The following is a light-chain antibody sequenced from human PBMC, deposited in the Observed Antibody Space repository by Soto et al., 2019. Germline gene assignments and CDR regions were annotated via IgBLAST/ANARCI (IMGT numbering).Light chain of an antibody. V-gene: IGKV3-20*01. Sequence: EIVLTQSPGTLSLSPGERATLSCRASQSVSSSYLAWYQQKPGQAPRLLIYGTSSRATGIPDRFSGSGYRTDFTLTISRLEPEDFAVYYCQQYGSSSWTFGQGTKVEIK. J-gene: IGKJ1*01. CDR2: GTS. CDR3: QQYGSSSWT. CDR1: QSVSSSY.